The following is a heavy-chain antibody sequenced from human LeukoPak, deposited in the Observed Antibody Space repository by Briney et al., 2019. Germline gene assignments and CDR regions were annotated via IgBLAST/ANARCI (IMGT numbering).Heavy chain of an antibody. CDR3: ARDRRYTTRYNWFDP. CDR2: IYTSGST. Sequence: KPSETLSLTCTVSGGSISSGSYYWSWIRQPAGKGLEWIGRIYTSGSTNYNPSLKSRVTISVDTSKNQFSLKLSSVTAADTAVYYCARDRRYTTRYNWFDPWGQGTLVTVSS. V-gene: IGHV4-61*02. D-gene: IGHD3-16*02. J-gene: IGHJ5*02. CDR1: GGSISSGSYY.